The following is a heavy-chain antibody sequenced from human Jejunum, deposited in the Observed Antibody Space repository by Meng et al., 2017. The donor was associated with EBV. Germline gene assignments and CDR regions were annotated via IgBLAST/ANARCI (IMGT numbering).Heavy chain of an antibody. CDR1: GGSISDNDW. CDR3: AGNGYYALEY. D-gene: IGHD3-22*01. CDR2: IYHVGGT. Sequence: GQLRVPGPILWKPSGPLSLNCVVSGGSISDNDWWSWVRQPPGKGLELLGEIYHVGGTNYNPSLESRVTISVDKSKNQFSLKLNSVTVAYTAVYYCAGNGYYALEYWGPGILVTVSS. J-gene: IGHJ4*02. V-gene: IGHV4-4*02.